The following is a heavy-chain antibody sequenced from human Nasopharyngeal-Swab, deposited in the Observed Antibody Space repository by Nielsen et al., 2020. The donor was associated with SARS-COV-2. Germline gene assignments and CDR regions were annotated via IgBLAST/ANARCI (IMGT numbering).Heavy chain of an antibody. CDR2: ISSSSSYI. V-gene: IGHV3-21*01. CDR3: ARGGDYGDYWDWFDP. CDR1: GFTFSSYS. D-gene: IGHD4-17*01. J-gene: IGHJ5*02. Sequence: GESLKISCAASGFTFSSYSMNWVRQAPGKGLEWVSSISSSSSYIYYAGSVKGRFTISRDNAKNSLYLQMNSLRAEDTAVYYCARGGDYGDYWDWFDPWGQGTLVTVSS.